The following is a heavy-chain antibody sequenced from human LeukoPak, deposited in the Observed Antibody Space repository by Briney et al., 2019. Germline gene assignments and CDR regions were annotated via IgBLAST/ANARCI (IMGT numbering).Heavy chain of an antibody. D-gene: IGHD3-10*01. Sequence: ASVKVSCKASGYTFTSYDINWVRQATGQGLEWMGWISPSGGTDYAPKFQGRVTMTRDTSITTAYMELDSLKSDDTAVYYCARDHYYSSGSPSFDYWRQGTLVTVSS. CDR3: ARDHYYSSGSPSFDY. J-gene: IGHJ4*02. V-gene: IGHV1-2*02. CDR1: GYTFTSYD. CDR2: ISPSGGT.